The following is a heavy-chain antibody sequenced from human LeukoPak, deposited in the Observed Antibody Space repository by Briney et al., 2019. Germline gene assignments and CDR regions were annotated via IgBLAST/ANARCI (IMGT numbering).Heavy chain of an antibody. D-gene: IGHD2-15*01. V-gene: IGHV3-64*01. J-gene: IGHJ4*02. CDR2: ISSNGGST. CDR1: GFTFSSYA. CDR3: AKDAPSGGSCFH. Sequence: RPGGSLRLSCAASGFTFSSYAMHWVRQAPGKGLEYVSVISSNGGSTYYANSVKGRFTISRDNSKNTLYPQMNSLRAEDTAVYYCAKDAPSGGSCFHWGQGTLVTVSS.